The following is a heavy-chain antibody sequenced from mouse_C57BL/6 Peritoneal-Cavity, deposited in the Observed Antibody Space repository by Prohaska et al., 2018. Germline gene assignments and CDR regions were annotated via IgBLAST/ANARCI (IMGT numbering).Heavy chain of an antibody. V-gene: IGHV6-3*01. J-gene: IGHJ1*03. CDR1: GFTFSNYC. CDR2: IRLKSYNYAT. D-gene: IGHD2-5*01. CDR3: RGRNYSNPYWYFDV. Sequence: EVKLEESGGGLVQPGGSMKLSCVASGFTFSNYCMNWVRQSPAKGLEWVAQIRLKSYNYATHYAESVKGRFTISRDDSKSSVYLQMNNLSAEDTGIYYWRGRNYSNPYWYFDVWGTGTTVTGSA.